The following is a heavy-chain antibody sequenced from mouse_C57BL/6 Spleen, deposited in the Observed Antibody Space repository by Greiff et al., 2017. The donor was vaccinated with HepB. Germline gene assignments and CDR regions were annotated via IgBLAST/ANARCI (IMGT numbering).Heavy chain of an antibody. CDR2: ISDGGSYT. J-gene: IGHJ2*01. V-gene: IGHV5-4*01. CDR3: ARDQGSSGYADY. CDR1: GFTFSSYA. Sequence: DVHLVESGGGLVKPGGSLKLSCAASGFTFSSYAMSWVRQTPEKRLEWVATISDGGSYTYYPDNVKGRFTISRDNAKNNLYLQMSHLKSEDTAMYYCARDQGSSGYADYWGQGTTLTVSS. D-gene: IGHD3-2*02.